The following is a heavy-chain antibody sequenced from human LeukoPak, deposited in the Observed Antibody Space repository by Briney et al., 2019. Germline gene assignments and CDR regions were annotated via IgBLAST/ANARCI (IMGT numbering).Heavy chain of an antibody. V-gene: IGHV4-4*02. CDR2: IYHSGST. Sequence: SETLSLTCAVSGGSISSSNWWSWVRQPPGKGLEWMGEIYHSGSTNYNPSLKSRVTISVDKSKNKFSLKLSSVTAADTAVYYCARGRGYSYGYYYYYYGMDVWGQGNTVTVSS. CDR3: ARGRGYSYGYYYYYYGMDV. CDR1: GGSISSSNW. D-gene: IGHD5-18*01. J-gene: IGHJ6*02.